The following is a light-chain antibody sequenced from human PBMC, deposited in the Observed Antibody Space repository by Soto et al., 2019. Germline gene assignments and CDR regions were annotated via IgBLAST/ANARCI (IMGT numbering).Light chain of an antibody. V-gene: IGKV3-20*01. J-gene: IGKJ3*01. CDR3: QQYDASPPVT. CDR1: QSVNSNY. Sequence: IVLTQSPGTLSLSPGERATLSCRPSQSVNSNYLAWYQQKPGQAPRLLIYGASNRATGIPDRFTGSGSGTDFTLIINRLEPEDFAVYYCQQYDASPPVTFGPGTRVETK. CDR2: GAS.